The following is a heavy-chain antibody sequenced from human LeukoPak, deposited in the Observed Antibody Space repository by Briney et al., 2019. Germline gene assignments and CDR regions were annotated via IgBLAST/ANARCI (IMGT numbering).Heavy chain of an antibody. Sequence: SETLSLTCTVSGGSISSSSYYWGWIRQPPGKGLEWLGSIYYSGSTYYNPSLKSRVTISVDTSKNQFSLKLSSVTAADTAVYYCARLRLEGYYYYYYMDVWGKGTTVTISS. D-gene: IGHD6-25*01. CDR2: IYYSGST. V-gene: IGHV4-39*01. CDR3: ARLRLEGYYYYYYMDV. CDR1: GGSISSSSYY. J-gene: IGHJ6*03.